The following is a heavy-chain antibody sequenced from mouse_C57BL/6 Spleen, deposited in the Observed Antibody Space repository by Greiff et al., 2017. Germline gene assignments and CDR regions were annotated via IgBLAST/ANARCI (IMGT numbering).Heavy chain of an antibody. J-gene: IGHJ2*01. D-gene: IGHD2-1*01. Sequence: QVQLQQSGAELMKPGASVKLSCKATGYTFTGYWIEWVKQRPGHGLEWIGEILPGSGSTNYNEKFKGKATFTADTSSNTAYMQLSSLTTEDSAICYCARGVGYYANWGYFDYWGQGTTLTVSS. V-gene: IGHV1-9*01. CDR1: GYTFTGYW. CDR2: ILPGSGST. CDR3: ARGVGYYANWGYFDY.